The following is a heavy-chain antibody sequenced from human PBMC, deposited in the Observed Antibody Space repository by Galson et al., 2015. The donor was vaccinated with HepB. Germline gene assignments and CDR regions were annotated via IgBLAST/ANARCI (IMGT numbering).Heavy chain of an antibody. Sequence: SVKVSCKASGGTFSSYAISWVRQAPGQGLEWMGGIIPIFGTANYAQKFQGRVTITADKSTSTAYMELSSLRSEDTAVYYCAADRGQRFLEWLLYRYEDSYYYYMDVWGKGTTVTVSS. CDR2: IIPIFGTA. V-gene: IGHV1-69*06. CDR1: GGTFSSYA. CDR3: AADRGQRFLEWLLYRYEDSYYYYMDV. J-gene: IGHJ6*03. D-gene: IGHD3-3*01.